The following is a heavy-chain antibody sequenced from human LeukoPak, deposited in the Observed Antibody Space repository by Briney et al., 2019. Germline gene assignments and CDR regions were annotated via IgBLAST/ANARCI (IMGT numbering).Heavy chain of an antibody. CDR2: IGAYNGNT. V-gene: IGHV1-18*01. D-gene: IGHD6-13*01. J-gene: IGHJ4*02. CDR3: ARDPGYSSSWWDGGYFDY. Sequence: ASVKVSCKASGYTFTSYGISWVRQAPGQGLEWMGWIGAYNGNTNYAQKLQGRVTMTTDTSTSTAYMELRSLRSDDTAVYYCARDPGYSSSWWDGGYFDYWGQGTLVTVSS. CDR1: GYTFTSYG.